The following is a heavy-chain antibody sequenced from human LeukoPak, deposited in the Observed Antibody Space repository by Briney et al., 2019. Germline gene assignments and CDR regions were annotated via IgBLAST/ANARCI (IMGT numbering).Heavy chain of an antibody. CDR2: IIPILGIA. V-gene: IGHV1-69*04. CDR1: GGTFSSYA. J-gene: IGHJ4*02. CDR3: ARDSSSFAPIGY. D-gene: IGHD6-13*01. Sequence: ASVKVSCKASGGTFSSYAISWVRQAPGQGLEWMGRIIPILGIANYAQKFQGRVTITADKSTSTAYMELSSLRSEDTAVYYCARDSSSFAPIGYWGQGTLVTVSS.